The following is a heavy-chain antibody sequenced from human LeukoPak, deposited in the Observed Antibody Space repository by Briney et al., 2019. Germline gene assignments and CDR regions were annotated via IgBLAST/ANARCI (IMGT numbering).Heavy chain of an antibody. CDR2: ITSNINTI. CDR3: VLGGYDNRYLGFDY. D-gene: IGHD3-10*01. Sequence: GGSLRLSCAASGFAFSSYWMSWVRQAPGKGLEWLAYITSNINTIYYADSVKGRFTISRDNAKNSLYLQMSSLRAEDTAVYYCVLGGYDNRYLGFDYWGQGTLVTVSS. J-gene: IGHJ4*02. CDR1: GFAFSSYW. V-gene: IGHV3-48*04.